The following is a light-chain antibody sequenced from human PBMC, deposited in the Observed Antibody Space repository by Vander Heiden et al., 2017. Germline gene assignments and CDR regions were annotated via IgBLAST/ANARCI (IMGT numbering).Light chain of an antibody. CDR2: SNN. V-gene: IGLV1-47*02. CDR1: SSNIGSYF. Sequence: QSVLNQPPSASGTPGQRVTISCSGSSSNIGSYFVYWYKQLPRTAPNLLVYSNNQRPLGGPGRFSDSKSGTSASLAISGLRSEDEADYYCAAWENSLSGPVFGGGTKLTVL. CDR3: AAWENSLSGPV. J-gene: IGLJ3*02.